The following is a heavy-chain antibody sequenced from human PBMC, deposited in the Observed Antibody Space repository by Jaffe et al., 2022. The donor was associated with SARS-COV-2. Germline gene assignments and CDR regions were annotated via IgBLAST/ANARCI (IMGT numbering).Heavy chain of an antibody. CDR2: MNPNSGNT. V-gene: IGHV1-8*01. CDR3: ARGHNPYCSGGSCYSGDAFDI. D-gene: IGHD2-15*01. J-gene: IGHJ3*02. CDR1: GYTFTSYD. Sequence: QVQLVQSGAEVKKPGASVKVSCKASGYTFTSYDINWVRQATGQGLEWMGWMNPNSGNTGYAQKFQGRVTMTRNTSISTAYMELSSLRSEDTAVYYCARGHNPYCSGGSCYSGDAFDIWGQGTMVTVSS.